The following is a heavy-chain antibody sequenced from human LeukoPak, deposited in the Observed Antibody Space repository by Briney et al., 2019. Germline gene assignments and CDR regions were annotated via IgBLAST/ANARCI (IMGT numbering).Heavy chain of an antibody. J-gene: IGHJ4*02. CDR1: GFTFSSYA. Sequence: GGSLRLSCAASGFTFSSYAMSWVRQAPGKGLEWVSAISGSGGSTYYADSVKGRFTISRDNSKNTLYLQMNSLRAEDTAVYYCAKRLQDYDILTGNDYWGQGTLVTVSS. CDR2: ISGSGGST. D-gene: IGHD3-9*01. CDR3: AKRLQDYDILTGNDY. V-gene: IGHV3-23*01.